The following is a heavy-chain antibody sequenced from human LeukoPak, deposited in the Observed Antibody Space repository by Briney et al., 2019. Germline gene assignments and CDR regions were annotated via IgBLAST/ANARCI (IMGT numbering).Heavy chain of an antibody. J-gene: IGHJ4*02. Sequence: ASVRASCKASGGTFSSYAISWVRQAPGQGLEWMGRIIPIFGTANYAQKFQGRVTITADKSTSTAYMELSSLRSEDTAVYYCATGAGAYDYGGKEIDYWGQGPLVTVSS. CDR3: ATGAGAYDYGGKEIDY. CDR1: GGTFSSYA. D-gene: IGHD4-23*01. CDR2: IIPIFGTA. V-gene: IGHV1-69*06.